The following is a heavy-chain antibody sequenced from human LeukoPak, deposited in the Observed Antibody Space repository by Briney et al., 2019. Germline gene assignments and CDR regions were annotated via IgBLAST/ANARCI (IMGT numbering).Heavy chain of an antibody. CDR3: ARDRGKYCSGGSCYHHFDY. V-gene: IGHV1-69*01. CDR2: IIPIFGTA. Sequence: GSSVKVSCKASGGTFSSYAISWVRQAPGQGLEWMGGIIPIFGTANYAQKFQGRVTITADESTSTAYMELSSLRSEDTAVYYCARDRGKYCSGGSCYHHFDYWGQGTLVTVSS. J-gene: IGHJ4*02. CDR1: GGTFSSYA. D-gene: IGHD2-15*01.